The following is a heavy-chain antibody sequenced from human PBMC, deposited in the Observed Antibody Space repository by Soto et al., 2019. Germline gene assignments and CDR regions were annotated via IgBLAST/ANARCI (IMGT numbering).Heavy chain of an antibody. CDR3: ARLQAAAGDNDLTFDY. Sequence: EVQLVQSGAEVKKPGESLRISCKGSGYSLTSYWISWVRQMPGKGLEWMGRIDPSDSYTNYSPSFQGHVTISADKSIXXAYLQWSSLKASDTARYYCARLQAAAGDNDLTFDYWGQGTLVTVSS. CDR2: IDPSDSYT. V-gene: IGHV5-10-1*01. D-gene: IGHD6-13*01. J-gene: IGHJ4*02. CDR1: GYSLTSYW.